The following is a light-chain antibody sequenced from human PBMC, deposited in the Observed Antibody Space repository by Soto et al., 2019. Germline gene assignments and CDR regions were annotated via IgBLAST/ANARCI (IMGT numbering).Light chain of an antibody. CDR1: LSVSTNN. Sequence: EIVLTQSPGTQSLSPGERATLSCRASLSVSTNNLAWYQQRPGQAPRLLVYGASSRATGIPDRFGGSGSGTDFSLTISRLEPEDFAVYFCQPYGTSPYTFGQGTRLEIK. V-gene: IGKV3-20*01. CDR2: GAS. CDR3: QPYGTSPYT. J-gene: IGKJ2*01.